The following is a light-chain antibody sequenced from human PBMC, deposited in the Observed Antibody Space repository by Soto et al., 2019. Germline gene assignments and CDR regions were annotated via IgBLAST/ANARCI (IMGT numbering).Light chain of an antibody. CDR2: GAS. V-gene: IGKV3-20*01. J-gene: IGKJ2*01. CDR1: QSVSSSY. CDR3: QQYGSSVYT. Sequence: EIVLTQSPGTLSLSPGERATLSCRASQSVSSSYLAWYQQKPGQAPRLLIYGASSRATGIPDRFSGGGSGTDFTLTISRLEPEDFAVYYCQQYGSSVYTFGQGTKLEIK.